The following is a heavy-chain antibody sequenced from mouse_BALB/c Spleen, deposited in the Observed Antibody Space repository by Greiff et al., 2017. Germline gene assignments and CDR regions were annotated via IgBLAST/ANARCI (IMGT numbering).Heavy chain of an antibody. D-gene: IGHD1-1*01. CDR1: GFNIKDYY. J-gene: IGHJ2*01. CDR3: ARYYGSIYFDY. Sequence: EVQLQQSGAELVKPGASVKLSCTASGFNIKDYYMHWVKQRPEQGLEWIGWIDPENGNTIYDPKFQGKASITADTSSNTAYLQLSSLTSEDTAVYYCARYYGSIYFDYWGQGTPLTVSS. CDR2: IDPENGNT. V-gene: IGHV14-1*02.